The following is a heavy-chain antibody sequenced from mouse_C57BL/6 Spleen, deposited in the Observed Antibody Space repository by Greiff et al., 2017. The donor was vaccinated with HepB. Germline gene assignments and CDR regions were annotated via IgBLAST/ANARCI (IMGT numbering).Heavy chain of an antibody. D-gene: IGHD1-1*01. CDR1: GYTFTSYW. Sequence: QVQLQQPGAELVKPGASVKMSCKASGYTFTSYWITWVKQRPGQGLEWIGDIYPGSGSTNYNEKFKSKATLTVDTSSSTAYMQLSSLTSEDSAVYYCARRDYYGSSRYFDVWGTGTTVTVSS. CDR3: ARRDYYGSSRYFDV. V-gene: IGHV1-55*01. CDR2: IYPGSGST. J-gene: IGHJ1*03.